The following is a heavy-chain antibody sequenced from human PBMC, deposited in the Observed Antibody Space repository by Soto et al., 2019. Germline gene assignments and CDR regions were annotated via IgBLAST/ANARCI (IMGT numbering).Heavy chain of an antibody. D-gene: IGHD3-10*01. J-gene: IGHJ5*02. CDR1: GGSVNIGSFY. CDR2: MYYTGST. Sequence: SETLSLTCTVSGGSVNIGSFYWSWIRQPPGKGLEWIGHMYYTGSTNYNPSLKRRVTISSGTSKNQFSLKVSSVTAANTAVYYCVRIGDSDTWYRAVTWCQGILLTVSS. V-gene: IGHV4-61*01. CDR3: VRIGDSDTWYRAVT.